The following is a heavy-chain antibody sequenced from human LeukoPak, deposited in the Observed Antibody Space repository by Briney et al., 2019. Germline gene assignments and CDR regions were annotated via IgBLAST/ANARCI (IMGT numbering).Heavy chain of an antibody. CDR3: VRGIAAAGTALYN. CDR2: IYSDGST. CDR1: GFTVSSNY. J-gene: IGHJ4*02. D-gene: IGHD6-13*01. Sequence: PGGSLRLSCAASGFTVSSNYMSWVRQAPGKGLEWVSVIYSDGSTYSADSVKGRFTISRDNSKNTLYLQINSLRAEDTAVYYCVRGIAAAGTALYNWGQGTLLTVSS. V-gene: IGHV3-53*01.